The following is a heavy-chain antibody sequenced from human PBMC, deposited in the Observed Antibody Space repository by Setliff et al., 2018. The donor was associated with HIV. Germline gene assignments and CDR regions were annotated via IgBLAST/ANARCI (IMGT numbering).Heavy chain of an antibody. V-gene: IGHV4-59*08. CDR2: IHYTGIS. J-gene: IGHJ4*02. CDR3: ARGSANPYYQLTDY. D-gene: IGHD3-10*01. CDR1: GGSMGSHY. Sequence: SETLSLTCVISGGSMGSHYWSWIRQSPGKGLEWIGNIHYTGISDFNPSLKSRVTISVDTSKNQFSLNLTSVTAADTAVYYCARGSANPYYQLTDYWGQGTLVTVSS.